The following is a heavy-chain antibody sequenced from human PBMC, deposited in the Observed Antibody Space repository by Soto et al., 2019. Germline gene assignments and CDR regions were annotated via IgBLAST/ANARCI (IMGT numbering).Heavy chain of an antibody. V-gene: IGHV1-69*13. D-gene: IGHD6-19*01. CDR3: ARGARRGITVAGYNWFDP. CDR1: GGTFSSYA. Sequence: SVKVSCKASGGTFSSYAISWVRQAPGQGLEWMGGIIPIFGTANYAQKFQGRVTITADESTSTAYMELSSLRSEDTAVYYCARGARRGITVAGYNWFDPWGQGTLVTVSS. CDR2: IIPIFGTA. J-gene: IGHJ5*02.